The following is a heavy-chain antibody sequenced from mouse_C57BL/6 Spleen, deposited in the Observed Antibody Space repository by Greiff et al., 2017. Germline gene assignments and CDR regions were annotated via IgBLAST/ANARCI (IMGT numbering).Heavy chain of an antibody. V-gene: IGHV5-4*01. Sequence: EVKLVESGGGLVKPGGSLKLSCAASGFTFSSYAMSWVSQTPEKRLEWVATISDGGSYTYYPDNVKGRFTISRDNAKNNLYLQMSHLKSEDTAMYYCAREDGSSPYWYFDVWGTGTTVTVSS. CDR1: GFTFSSYA. CDR3: AREDGSSPYWYFDV. J-gene: IGHJ1*03. CDR2: ISDGGSYT. D-gene: IGHD1-1*01.